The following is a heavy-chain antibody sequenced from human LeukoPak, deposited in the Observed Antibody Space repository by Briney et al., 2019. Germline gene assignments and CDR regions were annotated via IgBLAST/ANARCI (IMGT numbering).Heavy chain of an antibody. D-gene: IGHD3-22*01. CDR2: IYYSGST. J-gene: IGHJ4*02. CDR1: GGSISGHY. V-gene: IGHV4-59*11. CDR3: ARYYYESSGYYILDY. Sequence: SETLSLTCTVSGGSISGHYWSWIRQPPGKGLEWIGDIYYSGSTNYNPSLKSRVTISVDTSKNQFSLNLSSVTAADTAVYYCARYYYESSGYYILDYWGQGTLVTVSS.